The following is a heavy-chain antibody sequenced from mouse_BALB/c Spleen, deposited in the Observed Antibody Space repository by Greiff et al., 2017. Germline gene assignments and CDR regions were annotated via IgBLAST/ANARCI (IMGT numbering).Heavy chain of an antibody. CDR3: AREYGYFDY. CDR1: GYTFTNYW. Sequence: VQRVESGAELVRPGTSVKISCKASGYTFTNYWLGWVKQRPGHGLEWIGDIYPGGGYTNYNEKFKGKATLTADTSSSTAYMQLSSLTSEDSAVYFCAREYGYFDYWGQGTTLTVSS. D-gene: IGHD5-1*01. V-gene: IGHV1-63*02. J-gene: IGHJ2*01. CDR2: IYPGGGYT.